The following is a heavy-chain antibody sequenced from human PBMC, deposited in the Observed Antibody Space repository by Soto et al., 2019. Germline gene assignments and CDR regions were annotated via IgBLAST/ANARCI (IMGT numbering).Heavy chain of an antibody. CDR2: MYHSGST. D-gene: IGHD6-13*01. J-gene: IGHJ4*02. CDR1: GGSISSGGYS. CDR3: AREDVAAAGIYYFDY. Sequence: PSETLSLTCAVSGGSISSGGYSWSWIRQPPGKGLEWIGYMYHSGSTYYNPSLKSRVTISIDRSKNQFSLKLSSVTAADTAVYYCAREDVAAAGIYYFDYWGQGTLVTVSS. V-gene: IGHV4-30-2*01.